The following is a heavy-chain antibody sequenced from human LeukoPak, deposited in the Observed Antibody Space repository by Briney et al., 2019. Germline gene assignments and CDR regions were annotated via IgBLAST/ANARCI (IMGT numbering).Heavy chain of an antibody. Sequence: SETLSLXCAVYGGSYSGYYWSWIRRPPGKGLESIGEINHSGSTNYNPSLKSRVTISVDTSKNQFSLKLSSVTAADTAVYYCARAPIVDYWGQGTLVTVSS. CDR3: ARAPIVDY. CDR1: GGSYSGYY. V-gene: IGHV4-34*01. J-gene: IGHJ4*02. CDR2: INHSGST.